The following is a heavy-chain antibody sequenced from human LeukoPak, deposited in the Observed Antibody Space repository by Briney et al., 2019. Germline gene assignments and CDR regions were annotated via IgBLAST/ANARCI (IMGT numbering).Heavy chain of an antibody. J-gene: IGHJ4*02. CDR2: INTDGTST. CDR1: GFTFSSYW. V-gene: IGHV3-74*01. Sequence: GGSLRLSCAASGFTFSSYWMHWVRQAPGKGLVWVSRINTDGTSTNYADSVKGRFTISRDNAKNTLYLQMNSLRAEDTAVYYCAGDYTYCGGDCYFDYWGQGTLVTVSS. D-gene: IGHD2-21*02. CDR3: AGDYTYCGGDCYFDY.